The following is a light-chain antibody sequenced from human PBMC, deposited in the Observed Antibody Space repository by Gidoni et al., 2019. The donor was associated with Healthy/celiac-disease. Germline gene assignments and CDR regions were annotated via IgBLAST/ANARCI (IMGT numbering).Light chain of an antibody. V-gene: IGLV1-40*01. CDR1: SSNIGAGYD. J-gene: IGLJ1*01. CDR2: GNS. Sequence: QSVLTQSPSVSGAPGQRVTISSTGSSSNIGAGYDVHWYQQLPGTAPKLLIYGNSNRPSGVPDRFSGSKSGTSASLAITGLQAEDEADYYCQSYDSSLSGSNVFGTGTKVTVL. CDR3: QSYDSSLSGSNV.